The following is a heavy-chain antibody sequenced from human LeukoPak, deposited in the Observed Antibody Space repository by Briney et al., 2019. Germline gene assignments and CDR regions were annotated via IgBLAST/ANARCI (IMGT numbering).Heavy chain of an antibody. D-gene: IGHD5-24*01. CDR3: ARGLGWPYFDY. CDR1: GDSVSRDSIA. J-gene: IGHJ4*02. V-gene: IGHV6-1*01. CDR2: TYYRSTWYN. Sequence: SQTLSLTCAISGDSVSRDSIAWNWIRQSPSRGLEWLGRTYYRSTWYNDYAVSVKGRITINPDTSKNQFSLHLDSVTPEDTAVYYCARGLGWPYFDYWGQGTLVTVSS.